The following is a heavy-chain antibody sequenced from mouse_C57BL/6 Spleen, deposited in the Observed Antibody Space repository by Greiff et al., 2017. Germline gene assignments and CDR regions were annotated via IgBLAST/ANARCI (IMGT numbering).Heavy chain of an antibody. V-gene: IGHV1-80*01. CDR3: ARTDYDCDRRFAY. D-gene: IGHD2-4*01. Sequence: QVQLQQSGAELVKPGASVKISCKASGYAFSSYWMNWVKQRPGKGLEWIGQIYPGDGDTNYNGKFKGKATLTADKSSSTAYMQLSGLTSEDSAVYFCARTDYDCDRRFAYWGQGTLVTVSA. CDR2: IYPGDGDT. CDR1: GYAFSSYW. J-gene: IGHJ3*01.